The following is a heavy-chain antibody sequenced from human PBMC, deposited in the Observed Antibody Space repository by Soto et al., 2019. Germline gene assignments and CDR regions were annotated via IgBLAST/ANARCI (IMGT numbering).Heavy chain of an antibody. CDR2: ISAYNGNT. V-gene: IGHV1-18*01. Sequence: GASVKVSCKASGYTFTSYGISWVRQAPGQGLEWMGWISAYNGNTNYAQKLQGRVTMTTDTSTSTAYMELRSLRSDDTAVYYCARGTGRLVPYYYYGMDVWGQGTTVTVSS. D-gene: IGHD6-6*01. CDR3: ARGTGRLVPYYYYGMDV. J-gene: IGHJ6*02. CDR1: GYTFTSYG.